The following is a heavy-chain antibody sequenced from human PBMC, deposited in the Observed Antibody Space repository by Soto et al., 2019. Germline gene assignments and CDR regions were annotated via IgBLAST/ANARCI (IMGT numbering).Heavy chain of an antibody. CDR2: NNHSGST. Sequence: SETLSLTCAVYGGSFSGYYWSWIRQPPGKGLEWIGENNHSGSTNYNTSLKSRVTISVDTSKNQFSLKLSSVTAADTAVYYCARGRGDWGRTPLDYWGQGTLVTVSS. CDR1: GGSFSGYY. D-gene: IGHD7-27*01. V-gene: IGHV4-34*01. CDR3: ARGRGDWGRTPLDY. J-gene: IGHJ4*02.